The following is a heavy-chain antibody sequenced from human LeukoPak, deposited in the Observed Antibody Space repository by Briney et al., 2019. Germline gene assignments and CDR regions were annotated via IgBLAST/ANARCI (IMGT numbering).Heavy chain of an antibody. J-gene: IGHJ4*02. CDR2: ISYDGSNK. D-gene: IGHD6-13*01. V-gene: IGHV3-30*19. CDR1: GFTFSSYG. Sequence: PGGSLRLSCAASGFTFSSYGMHWVCQAPGKGLEWVAVISYDGSNKYYADSVKGRFTISRDNSKNTLYLQMNSLRAEDTAVYYCARAAAGTLLDYWGQGTLVTVSS. CDR3: ARAAAGTLLDY.